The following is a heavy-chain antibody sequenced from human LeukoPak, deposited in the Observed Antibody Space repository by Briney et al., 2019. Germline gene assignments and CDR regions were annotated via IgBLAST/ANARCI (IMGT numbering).Heavy chain of an antibody. J-gene: IGHJ4*02. V-gene: IGHV4-34*01. CDR2: INHSGST. Sequence: SETLSLTCAVYGGSFSGYYWSWIRQPPGKGLEWIGEINHSGSTNYNPSLKSRVTISVDTSKNQFSLQLNSVTPEDTAVYYCARGSSTLGLDYWGQGTLVTVSS. CDR3: ARGSSTLGLDY. D-gene: IGHD6-13*01. CDR1: GGSFSGYY.